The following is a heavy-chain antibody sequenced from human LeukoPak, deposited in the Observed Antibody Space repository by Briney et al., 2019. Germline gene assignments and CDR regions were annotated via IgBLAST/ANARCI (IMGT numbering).Heavy chain of an antibody. V-gene: IGHV3-33*06. CDR1: GFTFSSYG. D-gene: IGHD6-6*01. Sequence: PGGSLRLSCAASGFTFSSYGMHWVRQAPGKGLEWVAVIWYDGSNKYYADSVKGRFTISRDNSKNTLYLQMNSLRAEDTAVYYCAKGRGYSSSSVGDYWGQGTLVTVSS. CDR2: IWYDGSNK. CDR3: AKGRGYSSSSVGDY. J-gene: IGHJ4*02.